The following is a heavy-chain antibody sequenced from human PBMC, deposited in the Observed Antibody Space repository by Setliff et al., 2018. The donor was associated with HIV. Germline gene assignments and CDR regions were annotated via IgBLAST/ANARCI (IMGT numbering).Heavy chain of an antibody. CDR3: ARDPEYYDISASFDY. Sequence: ASVKVSCKASGYTFTNYYMHWVRQAPGQGLEWMGIINPSGGSTSHAQNFQGGVTMTTDTSTSTAYMELRSLTSDDTAVYYCARDPEYYDISASFDYWGQGTLVTVSS. V-gene: IGHV1-46*01. D-gene: IGHD3-22*01. J-gene: IGHJ4*02. CDR1: GYTFTNYY. CDR2: INPSGGST.